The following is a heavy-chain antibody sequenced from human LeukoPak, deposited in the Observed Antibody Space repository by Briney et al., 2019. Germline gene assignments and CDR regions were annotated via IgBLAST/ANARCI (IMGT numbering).Heavy chain of an antibody. J-gene: IGHJ4*02. CDR2: IYHSGST. V-gene: IGHV4-4*02. CDR1: GGSISSSNW. Sequence: SGTLSLTCAVSGGSISSSNWWSWVRQPPGKGLEWNQEIYHSGSTNYNPSLKSRVTISLDKSKNQFSLKLSSVTAADTAVYYCAKLGPPYCGGDCYSDYWGQGTLVTVSS. CDR3: AKLGPPYCGGDCYSDY. D-gene: IGHD2-21*02.